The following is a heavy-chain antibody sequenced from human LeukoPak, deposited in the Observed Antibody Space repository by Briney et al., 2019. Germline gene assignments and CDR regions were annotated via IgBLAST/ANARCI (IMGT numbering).Heavy chain of an antibody. CDR3: AKEKDVGWLQFGGFDY. J-gene: IGHJ4*02. CDR2: ISWNSGSI. CDR1: GFTFDDYA. Sequence: PGGSLRLSCAASGFTFDDYAMHWVRQAPGKGLEWVSGISWNSGSIGYADSVKGRFTISRDNAKNSLYLQMNSLRVEDTALYYCAKEKDVGWLQFGGFDYWGQGSLVTVSS. D-gene: IGHD5-24*01. V-gene: IGHV3-9*01.